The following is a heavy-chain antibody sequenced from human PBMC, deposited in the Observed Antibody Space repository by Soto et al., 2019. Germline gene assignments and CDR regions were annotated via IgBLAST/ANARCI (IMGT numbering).Heavy chain of an antibody. Sequence: SVKVSCKASGGTFSSYAISWVRQAPGQGLEWMGGIIPIFGTANYAQKFQGRVTITADESTSTAYMELSSLRSEDTAVYYCARSYARRATIEQTDYWGQGPLVTVSS. CDR3: ARSYARRATIEQTDY. V-gene: IGHV1-69*13. CDR2: IIPIFGTA. D-gene: IGHD5-12*01. CDR1: GGTFSSYA. J-gene: IGHJ4*02.